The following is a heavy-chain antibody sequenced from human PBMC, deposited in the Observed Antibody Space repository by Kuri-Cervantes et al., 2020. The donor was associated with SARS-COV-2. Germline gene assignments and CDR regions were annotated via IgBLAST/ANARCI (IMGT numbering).Heavy chain of an antibody. J-gene: IGHJ4*02. CDR2: IYYSGST. CDR3: ARAGTDSDGFDY. D-gene: IGHD1-14*01. Sequence: GSLRLACTVSGGSISSHYWSCNRQPQGKGLEWIGYIYYSGSTNYNPSLRSRFTISVDTSKNQFSLKRSSGTAADTAVYYCARAGTDSDGFDYWGQGTLVTVSS. CDR1: GGSISSHY. V-gene: IGHV4-59*11.